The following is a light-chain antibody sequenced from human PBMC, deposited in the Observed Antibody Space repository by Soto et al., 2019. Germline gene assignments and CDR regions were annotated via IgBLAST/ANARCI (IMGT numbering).Light chain of an antibody. V-gene: IGLV1-40*01. Sequence: QSVLTQPPSVSGAPGQRVTISCTGRSSNIGAGYDVHWYQQLPGTAPKLLIYGNSNRPSGVPDRFSGSKSGTSASLAITGLQAEDDADYYCQSYDSSLSVVFGGGTKQSVL. CDR3: QSYDSSLSVV. CDR1: SSNIGAGYD. CDR2: GNS. J-gene: IGLJ2*01.